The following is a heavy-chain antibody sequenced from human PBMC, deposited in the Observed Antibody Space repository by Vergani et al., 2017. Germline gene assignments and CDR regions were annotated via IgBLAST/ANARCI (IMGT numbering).Heavy chain of an antibody. CDR3: ARDPATNYCTNGVCYREGYYYYMDV. CDR2: INHRGST. D-gene: IGHD2-8*01. J-gene: IGHJ6*03. CDR1: GGSFSGYY. V-gene: IGHV4-34*01. Sequence: QVQLQQWGAGLLKPSETLSLTCAVYGGSFSGYYWSWIRQPPGKGLEWIGEINHRGSTDYNPSLKSRVTISVDTSKNQFSLKLSSVTAADTAVYYCARDPATNYCTNGVCYREGYYYYMDVWGKGTTVTVSS.